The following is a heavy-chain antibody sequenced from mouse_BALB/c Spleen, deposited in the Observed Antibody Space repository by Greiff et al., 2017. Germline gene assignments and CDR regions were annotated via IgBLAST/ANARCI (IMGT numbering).Heavy chain of an antibody. CDR2: INSNGGST. CDR1: GFTFSSYY. V-gene: IGHV5-6-2*01. J-gene: IGHJ1*01. CDR3: ARRDGYYDWYFDV. Sequence: EVKLVESGGGLVKLGGSLKLSCAASGFTFSSYYMSWVRQTPEKRLELVAAINSNGGSTYYPDTVKGRFTISRDNAKNTLYLQMSSLKSEDTALYYCARRDGYYDWYFDVWGAGTTVTVSS. D-gene: IGHD2-3*01.